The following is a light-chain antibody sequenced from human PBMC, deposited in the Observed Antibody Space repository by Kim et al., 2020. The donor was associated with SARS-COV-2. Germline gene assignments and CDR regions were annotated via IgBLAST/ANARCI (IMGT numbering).Light chain of an antibody. J-gene: IGKJ1*01. V-gene: IGKV3-15*01. CDR1: QSVSSN. CDR2: GAS. CDR3: QQYNNWPPWT. Sequence: EIVMTQSPATLSVSPGERATLSCRASQSVSSNLAWYQQKPGQTPRLVIYGASTRATGIPARFSGSGSGTEFTLTISSLQSEDFAVYYCQQYNNWPPWTFDPGTKVDIK.